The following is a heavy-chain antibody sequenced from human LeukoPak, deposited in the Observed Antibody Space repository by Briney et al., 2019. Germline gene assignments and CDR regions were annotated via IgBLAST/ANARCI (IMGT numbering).Heavy chain of an antibody. J-gene: IGHJ6*03. Sequence: SGGSLRLSCAASGFTFSSYSMNWVRQAPGKGLEWVSSISSSSGYIYYADSVKGRFTISRDNAKNSLYLQMNSLRAEDTAVYYCARVSMLFSYYYYMDVWGKGTTVTVSS. CDR2: ISSSSGYI. CDR1: GFTFSSYS. D-gene: IGHD3-10*02. V-gene: IGHV3-21*01. CDR3: ARVSMLFSYYYYMDV.